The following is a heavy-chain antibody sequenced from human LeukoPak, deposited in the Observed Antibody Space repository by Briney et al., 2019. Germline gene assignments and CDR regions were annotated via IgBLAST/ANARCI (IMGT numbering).Heavy chain of an antibody. D-gene: IGHD1-14*01. CDR1: GYIFTSYG. J-gene: IGHJ4*02. CDR3: ARDRSHGPDVHEY. CDR2: ISAYNGNT. Sequence: GASVKVSCKASGYIFTSYGISWVRQAPGQGLEWMGWISAYNGNTNYAQKFQGRVTVTTDTSTSTAYMELRSLRSDDTAVYYCARDRSHGPDVHEYWGQGALVTVPS. V-gene: IGHV1-18*01.